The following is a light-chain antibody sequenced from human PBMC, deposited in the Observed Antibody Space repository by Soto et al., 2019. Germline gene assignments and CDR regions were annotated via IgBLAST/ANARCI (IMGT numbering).Light chain of an antibody. J-gene: IGLJ1*01. V-gene: IGLV2-8*01. CDR1: SSDVGGYNY. Sequence: QSALTQPPSASGSPGQSVTISCTGTSSDVGGYNYVSWYQQHPGKAPKLMIYDVSKRPSGVPDRFSGSKSGNTASLTVSGLQAEDEADYFCSSYAGSNNYFFGTGTKVTVL. CDR3: SSYAGSNNYF. CDR2: DVS.